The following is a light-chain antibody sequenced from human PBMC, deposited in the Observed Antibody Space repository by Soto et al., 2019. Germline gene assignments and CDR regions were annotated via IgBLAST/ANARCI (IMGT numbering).Light chain of an antibody. CDR2: AAS. CDR1: QAISSW. Sequence: DIQMTQSPSSVSASVGDRVTITCRASQAISSWVVWYQQKPGKAPILLIYAASTLQSGVPSRFSGSGSGTDFTLTINNLQSEDFATYYCQQASVTPLTFGQGTRL. V-gene: IGKV1-12*01. CDR3: QQASVTPLT. J-gene: IGKJ5*01.